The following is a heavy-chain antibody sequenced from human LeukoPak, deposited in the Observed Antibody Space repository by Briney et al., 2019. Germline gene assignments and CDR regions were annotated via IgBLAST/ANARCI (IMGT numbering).Heavy chain of an antibody. CDR1: GGPFSGYY. Sequence: ASETLSLTCAVYGGPFSGYYWRWIRQPPGKGRECIGEINHSGSTNFSPSLKSRVTISVDTSKNKFSMKLSSVTAADTAVYYCARELANSGNDSEPISGYDYWGQGTLVTVSS. J-gene: IGHJ4*02. CDR3: ARELANSGNDSEPISGYDY. D-gene: IGHD5-12*01. CDR2: INHSGST. V-gene: IGHV4-34*01.